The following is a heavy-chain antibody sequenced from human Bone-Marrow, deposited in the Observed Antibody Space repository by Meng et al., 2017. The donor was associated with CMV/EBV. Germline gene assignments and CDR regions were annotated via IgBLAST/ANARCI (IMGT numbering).Heavy chain of an antibody. Sequence: SETLSLTCTVSGGFISSTIYYWGWIRQPPGKGLEWIGSVYYSGSTYYNASLKSRVTVSVDTSKNQFSLKLRSVTAADTAVYYCARDAVAGTDYWGQGTLVTVSS. CDR3: ARDAVAGTDY. V-gene: IGHV4-39*07. D-gene: IGHD6-19*01. CDR1: GGFISSTIYY. J-gene: IGHJ4*02. CDR2: VYYSGST.